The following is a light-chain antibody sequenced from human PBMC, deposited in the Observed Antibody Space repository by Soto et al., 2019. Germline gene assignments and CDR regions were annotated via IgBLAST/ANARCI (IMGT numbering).Light chain of an antibody. CDR2: KAS. CDR3: QQYNSYMYT. CDR1: QSISSW. V-gene: IGKV1-5*03. Sequence: DIQMTQSPSTLSASVGDRVTITCRASQSISSWLAWYQQKPGKAPKLLIYKASSLESGVPSRFSGSGSVTEFTLTISSLPPDDFATYYCQQYNSYMYTFGQGPKLEIK. J-gene: IGKJ2*01.